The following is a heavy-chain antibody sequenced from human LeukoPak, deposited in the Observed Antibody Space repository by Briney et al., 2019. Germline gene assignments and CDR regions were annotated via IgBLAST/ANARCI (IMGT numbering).Heavy chain of an antibody. D-gene: IGHD3-16*01. CDR3: AIDDDYVWGSYFDY. J-gene: IGHJ4*02. CDR2: ISGSGGST. V-gene: IGHV3-23*01. CDR1: GFTFSSYA. Sequence: GGSLRLSCAASGFTFSSYAMSWVRQAPGKGLEWVSAISGSGGSTYYADSVKGRFTISRDNSKDTLYLQMNSLRAEDTAVYYCAIDDDYVWGSYFDYWGQGTLVTVSS.